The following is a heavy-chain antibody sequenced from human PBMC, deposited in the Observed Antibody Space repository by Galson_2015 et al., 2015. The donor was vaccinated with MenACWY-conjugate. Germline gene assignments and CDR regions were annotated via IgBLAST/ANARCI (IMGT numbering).Heavy chain of an antibody. CDR3: ARVLSSGWTRQFDY. CDR1: GFTFSHYG. Sequence: SLRLSCAASGFTFSHYGMHWVRQAPGKGLEWVTAISYDGNNKYYADSVKGRFTISRDNSKNTVSLQMNGLTTEDTAVYFCARVLSSGWTRQFDYWGQGTLVAVPS. D-gene: IGHD6-19*01. J-gene: IGHJ4*02. V-gene: IGHV3-30*03. CDR2: ISYDGNNK.